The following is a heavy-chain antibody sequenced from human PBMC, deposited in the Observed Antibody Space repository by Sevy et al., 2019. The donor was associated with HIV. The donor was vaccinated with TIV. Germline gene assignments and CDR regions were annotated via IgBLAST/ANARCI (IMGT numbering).Heavy chain of an antibody. CDR2: TYYRSKWYN. J-gene: IGHJ4*02. CDR1: GDSVSSNSAV. V-gene: IGHV6-1*01. D-gene: IGHD3-10*01. CDR3: ARAGYYGSGTRLYYFDY. Sequence: SQTLSLTCAISGDSVSSNSAVWNWIRQSPSRGLEWLGRTYYRSKWYNDYAVSVKSRITINPDTSKNQFSLQLNSVTPGKTVVYYCARAGYYGSGTRLYYFDYWGQGTLVTVSS.